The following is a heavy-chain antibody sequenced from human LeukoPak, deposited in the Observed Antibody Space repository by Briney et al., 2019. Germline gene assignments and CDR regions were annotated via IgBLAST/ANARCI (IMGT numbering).Heavy chain of an antibody. J-gene: IGHJ6*02. D-gene: IGHD2-2*01. V-gene: IGHV1-2*04. CDR3: ARVQYQPRYYYGMDV. Sequence: GASVKVSCKASGYTFTGYYMHWVRQAPGQGLEWMGWINPNSGGTNYAQKFQGWVTMTRDTSISTAYMELSRLRSDDTAVYYCARVQYQPRYYYGMDVWGQGTTVTVSS. CDR1: GYTFTGYY. CDR2: INPNSGGT.